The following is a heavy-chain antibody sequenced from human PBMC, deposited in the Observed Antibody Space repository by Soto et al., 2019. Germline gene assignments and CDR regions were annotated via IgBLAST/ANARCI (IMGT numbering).Heavy chain of an antibody. CDR2: ISGDSGSS. V-gene: IGHV3-9*01. CDR1: VFTFEAYS. CDR3: TKRRSARPGFDAFDL. J-gene: IGHJ3*01. Sequence: PWWSLRLSCSASVFTFEAYSLHWFRQLPGKGLEWVAGISGDSGSSGYADSVRGRFTVSRDNAKNSLFLQMSSLSPEDTALYYCTKRRSARPGFDAFDLWGQGTMVTVSS.